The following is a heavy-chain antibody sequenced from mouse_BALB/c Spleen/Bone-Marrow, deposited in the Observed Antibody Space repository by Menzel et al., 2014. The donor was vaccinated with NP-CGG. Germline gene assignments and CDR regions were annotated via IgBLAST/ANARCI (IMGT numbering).Heavy chain of an antibody. D-gene: IGHD1-1*01. CDR1: GFTFSSYG. V-gene: IGHV5-6-3*01. Sequence: EAMLVESGGGLVQPGGSLKLSCVASGFTFSSYGMSWVRQTPDKRLELVATINNNGGSTYYPDSVKGQFTISRDNAKNALCLQISSLKSEDTTMYYCARVYGWYFDVWGAGTTVTVSS. CDR2: INNNGGST. J-gene: IGHJ1*01. CDR3: ARVYGWYFDV.